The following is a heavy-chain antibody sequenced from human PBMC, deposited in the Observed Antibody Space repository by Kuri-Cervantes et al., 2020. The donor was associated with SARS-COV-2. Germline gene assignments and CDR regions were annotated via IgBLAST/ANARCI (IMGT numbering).Heavy chain of an antibody. V-gene: IGHV3-23*01. D-gene: IGHD6-19*01. CDR3: AKTVAGTGIDY. CDR2: ISGSGGST. CDR1: GFTFSSYA. Sequence: GESLKISCAASGFTFSSYAMSWVRRAPGKGLEWVSAISGSGGSTYYADSVKGRFTISRDNSKNTLYLQMNSLRAEDTAVYYCAKTVAGTGIDYWGQGTLVTVSS. J-gene: IGHJ4*02.